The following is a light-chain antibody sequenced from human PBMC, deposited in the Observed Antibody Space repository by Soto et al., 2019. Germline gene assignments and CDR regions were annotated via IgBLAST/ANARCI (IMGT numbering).Light chain of an antibody. CDR1: SSDVGGYNY. V-gene: IGLV2-11*01. CDR2: DVS. Sequence: QSVLTQPRSVSGSPGQSVTISCTGTSSDVGGYNYVSWYQQHPGKAPKLMIYDVSKRPSGVPDRFSGSKSGNTASLTISGLQAEDEADYHCCSYAGSYTYGFGTGTKV. J-gene: IGLJ1*01. CDR3: CSYAGSYTYG.